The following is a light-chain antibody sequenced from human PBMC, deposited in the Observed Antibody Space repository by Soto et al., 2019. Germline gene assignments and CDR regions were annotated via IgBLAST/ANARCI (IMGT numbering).Light chain of an antibody. Sequence: DIHITQSPSYRSASVADRGTITCRASQSISSYLNWYQQKPGKAPKLLIYAASSLQSGVPSRFSGSGSGTDFTLTISSLQPEDFATYYCQQSYSPWWTFGLGTKVDIK. CDR3: QQSYSPWWT. CDR2: AAS. J-gene: IGKJ1*01. CDR1: QSISSY. V-gene: IGKV1-39*01.